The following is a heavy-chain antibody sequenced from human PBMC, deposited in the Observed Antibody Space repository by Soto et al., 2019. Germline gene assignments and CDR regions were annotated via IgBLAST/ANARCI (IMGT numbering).Heavy chain of an antibody. Sequence: GGSLRLSCAASGFTFSSYGMHWVRQAPGKGLEWVAVIWYDGSNKYYADSVKGRFTISRDNSKNTLYLQMNSLRAEDTAVYYCARVNKFESLSDYWGQGTLVTVSS. CDR2: IWYDGSNK. CDR3: ARVNKFESLSDY. J-gene: IGHJ4*02. V-gene: IGHV3-33*01. CDR1: GFTFSSYG.